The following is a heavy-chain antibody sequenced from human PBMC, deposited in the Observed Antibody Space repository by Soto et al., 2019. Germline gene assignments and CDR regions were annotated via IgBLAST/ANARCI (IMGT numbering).Heavy chain of an antibody. CDR1: GFTFSSYA. V-gene: IGHV3-23*01. D-gene: IGHD2-2*02. Sequence: GGSLGLSCVASGFTFSSYAMRWVRQAPGKGLEWVSAISGSGGSTYYADSVKGRFTISRDNSKNTLYLQMNSLRAEETAVYYWEKRVVYQTSTEWFDPWGQGTPVTV. J-gene: IGHJ5*02. CDR2: ISGSGGST. CDR3: EKRVVYQTSTEWFDP.